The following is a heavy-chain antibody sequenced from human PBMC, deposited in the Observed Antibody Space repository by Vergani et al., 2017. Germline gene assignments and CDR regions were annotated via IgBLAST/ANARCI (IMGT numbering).Heavy chain of an antibody. CDR1: GGSISRSSYY. Sequence: QVQLQESGPGLVKPSETLSLTCTVSGGSISRSSYYWGWIRQPPGKGLEWIGSIYYSGRTYYNPSLKSRVTISVDTSKNQFSLNLSSVTAADTAVYYCARPASSGWYPFDYWGQGTLVTVSS. D-gene: IGHD6-19*01. CDR2: IYYSGRT. CDR3: ARPASSGWYPFDY. V-gene: IGHV4-39*01. J-gene: IGHJ4*02.